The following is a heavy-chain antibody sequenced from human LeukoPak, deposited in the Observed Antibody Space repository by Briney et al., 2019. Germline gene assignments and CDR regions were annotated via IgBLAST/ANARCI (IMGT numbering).Heavy chain of an antibody. D-gene: IGHD3-10*01. Sequence: GGSLRLSCVASGFTFSSYTMNWVRQAPGKGLEWVSRINTDGSITNYADSVKGRFSISRDNAKNTLYLQMSSLRAEDTAVYYCARDRGPRTGFMVREAYDYWGQGTLVTVSS. CDR2: INTDGSIT. J-gene: IGHJ4*02. CDR3: ARDRGPRTGFMVREAYDY. CDR1: GFTFSSYT. V-gene: IGHV3-74*01.